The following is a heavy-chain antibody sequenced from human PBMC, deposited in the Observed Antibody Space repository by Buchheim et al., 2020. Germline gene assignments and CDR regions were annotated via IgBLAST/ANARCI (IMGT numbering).Heavy chain of an antibody. CDR3: ARDPNYGKFPYYYYGMDV. D-gene: IGHD4-17*01. CDR2: IWYDGSNK. Sequence: QVQLVESGGGVVQPGRSLRLSCAASGFTFSSYGMHWVRQAPGKGLEWVAVIWYDGSNKYYADSVKGRFTISRDNSKNTLYLQMNSLRAEDTAVYYCARDPNYGKFPYYYYGMDVWGQGTT. J-gene: IGHJ6*02. CDR1: GFTFSSYG. V-gene: IGHV3-33*01.